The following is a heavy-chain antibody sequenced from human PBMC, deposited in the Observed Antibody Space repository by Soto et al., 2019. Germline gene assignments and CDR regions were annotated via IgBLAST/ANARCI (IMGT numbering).Heavy chain of an antibody. J-gene: IGHJ6*02. D-gene: IGHD6-6*01. CDR3: ARRAGSSPSGLYYGLDV. CDR1: GYTYTNYW. Sequence: PGESLKISCEASGYTYTNYWIAWVRQMPGKGLEWVGIIYPADSDTRYSPSFQGQVTISADKSISTAYLQWGSLKASDTAMYYCARRAGSSPSGLYYGLDVWGQGTTVTVSS. V-gene: IGHV5-51*01. CDR2: IYPADSDT.